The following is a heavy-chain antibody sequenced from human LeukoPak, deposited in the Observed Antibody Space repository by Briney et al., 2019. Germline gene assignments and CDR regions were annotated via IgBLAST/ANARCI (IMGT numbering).Heavy chain of an antibody. Sequence: ASVKVSCKASGYTFTGYYMHWVREAPGQGLEWMGWINPNSGGTNYAQKFQGRVTMTRGTSISTAYMELSRLRSDDTAVYYCATDPFDQYSSGWTPFDYWGQGTLVTVSS. V-gene: IGHV1-2*02. CDR1: GYTFTGYY. CDR3: ATDPFDQYSSGWTPFDY. CDR2: INPNSGGT. D-gene: IGHD6-19*01. J-gene: IGHJ4*02.